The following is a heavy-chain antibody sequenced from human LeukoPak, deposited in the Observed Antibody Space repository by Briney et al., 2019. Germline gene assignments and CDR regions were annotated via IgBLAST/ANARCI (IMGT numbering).Heavy chain of an antibody. Sequence: PGGSLRVSCAASGFTFSSYSMNWVRQAPGKGLEWVSSISSSSSYIYYADSVKGRFTISRDNAKNSLYLQMNSLRAEDTAVYYCARSWKRDGYNFGYWGQGTLVTVSS. CDR2: ISSSSSYI. CDR1: GFTFSSYS. CDR3: ARSWKRDGYNFGY. D-gene: IGHD5-24*01. J-gene: IGHJ4*02. V-gene: IGHV3-21*01.